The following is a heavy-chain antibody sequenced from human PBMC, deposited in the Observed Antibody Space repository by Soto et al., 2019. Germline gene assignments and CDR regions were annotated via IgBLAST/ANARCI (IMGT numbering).Heavy chain of an antibody. J-gene: IGHJ4*02. Sequence: EVQLVESGGDLVQPGGSLRLSCAASGFTFSSYDFHWVRQATGKGLEWVSGIGTAGDTYYAGSVKGRLIMSRENGKNSLYLQMNSLRAGDTAVYYCTRGADGFDYWGQGTLVTVSS. D-gene: IGHD3-16*01. CDR1: GFTFSSYD. CDR2: IGTAGDT. V-gene: IGHV3-13*01. CDR3: TRGADGFDY.